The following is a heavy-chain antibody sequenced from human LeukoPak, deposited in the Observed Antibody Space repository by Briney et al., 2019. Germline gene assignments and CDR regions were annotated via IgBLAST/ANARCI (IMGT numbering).Heavy chain of an antibody. CDR1: GGSFSGYY. J-gene: IGHJ4*02. D-gene: IGHD6-19*01. V-gene: IGHV4-59*08. CDR2: IYYSGNT. CDR3: ARQPGSGGWFYYFDY. Sequence: PSETLSLTCAVYGGSFSGYYWSWIRQPPGKGLEWIGYIYYSGNTNYNPSLKSRVTISVDTSKNQFSLRLSSVTATDTAVYYCARQPGSGGWFYYFDYWGQGTLVTVSS.